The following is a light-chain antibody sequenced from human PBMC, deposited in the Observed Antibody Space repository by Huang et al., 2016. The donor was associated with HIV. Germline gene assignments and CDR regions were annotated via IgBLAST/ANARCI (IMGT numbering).Light chain of an antibody. Sequence: EIVMTQSPATLSVSSGESATLSCRASQSVSTNLAWYQQRPGQSPRLLICGASTRATGIPARFSGTGSGTEFTLTISSLQSEDFAVYYCQQYEDWPPALTFGGGTKVDIK. CDR2: GAS. V-gene: IGKV3-15*01. CDR1: QSVSTN. CDR3: QQYEDWPPALT. J-gene: IGKJ4*01.